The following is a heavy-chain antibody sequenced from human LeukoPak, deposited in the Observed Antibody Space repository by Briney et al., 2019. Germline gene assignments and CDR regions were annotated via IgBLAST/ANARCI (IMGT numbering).Heavy chain of an antibody. J-gene: IGHJ4*02. CDR1: GDSISSGDYY. CDR3: ARGKYSGSPRDY. Sequence: PSETLSLTCTVAGDSISSGDYYWSWIRQPPGKGLEWIGSIYHSGSTYYNPSLKSPVTISVDTSKNQFSLKLSSVTAADTAVYYCARGKYSGSPRDYWGQGTLVTVSS. V-gene: IGHV4-38-2*02. D-gene: IGHD1-26*01. CDR2: IYHSGST.